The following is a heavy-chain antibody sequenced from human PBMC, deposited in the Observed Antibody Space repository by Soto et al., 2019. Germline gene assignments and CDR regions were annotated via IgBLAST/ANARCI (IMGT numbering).Heavy chain of an antibody. CDR1: GFTFSSYA. Sequence: WSLRLSCAASGFTFSSYAMSWVRQAPGKGLEWVSAISGSSGVTYYADSVKGRFTISRDNSKNTLYLQMNSLRAEDTAVYYCAKGALSSGWYWGQGTLVTVSS. D-gene: IGHD6-19*01. J-gene: IGHJ4*02. CDR2: ISGSSGVT. CDR3: AKGALSSGWY. V-gene: IGHV3-23*01.